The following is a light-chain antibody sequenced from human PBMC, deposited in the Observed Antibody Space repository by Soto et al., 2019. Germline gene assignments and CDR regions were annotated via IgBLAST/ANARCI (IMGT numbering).Light chain of an antibody. CDR2: GAS. CDR1: QTVSSN. J-gene: IGKJ5*01. Sequence: EIVMTQSPATLSVSPGGRATLSCRASQTVSSNLAWYQQKPGQAPRLLIYGASTRATGIPARFSGSGSGTEFTLTISRLEPEDFALYYCQQYLRSPITFGQGTRLEIK. CDR3: QQYLRSPIT. V-gene: IGKV3-15*01.